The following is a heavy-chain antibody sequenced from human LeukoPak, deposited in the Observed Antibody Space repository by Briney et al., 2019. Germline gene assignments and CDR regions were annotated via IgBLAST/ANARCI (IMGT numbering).Heavy chain of an antibody. D-gene: IGHD6-13*01. CDR3: ARLISSSWFLDY. CDR1: GHTFTSYD. Sequence: GASVKVSCKASGHTFTSYDINWVRQATGQGLEWMGWMNPNSGNTGYAQKFQGRVTMTRNTSISTAYMELSSLRSEDTAVYYCARLISSSWFLDYWGQGTLVTVSS. CDR2: MNPNSGNT. V-gene: IGHV1-8*01. J-gene: IGHJ4*02.